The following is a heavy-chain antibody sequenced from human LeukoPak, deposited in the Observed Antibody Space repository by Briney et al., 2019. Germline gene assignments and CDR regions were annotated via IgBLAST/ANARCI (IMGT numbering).Heavy chain of an antibody. CDR2: IYHSGST. D-gene: IGHD5-12*01. Sequence: SETLSLTCTVSGGSISTYYWSWIRQPPGKGLEWIGYIYHSGSTKYNPSLKSRVTISVDTSQNQFSLKLSSVTAADTAVYYCARDGYSGSDALWGQGTLVTVSS. V-gene: IGHV4-59*01. J-gene: IGHJ4*02. CDR3: ARDGYSGSDAL. CDR1: GGSISTYY.